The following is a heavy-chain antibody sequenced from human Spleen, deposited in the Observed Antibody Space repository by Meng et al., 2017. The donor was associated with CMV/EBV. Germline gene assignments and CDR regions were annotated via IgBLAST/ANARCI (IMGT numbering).Heavy chain of an antibody. D-gene: IGHD3-3*01. CDR2: MNTNSGNT. CDR1: YTFTSYD. J-gene: IGHJ5*02. Sequence: YTFTSYDINWVRQDTGQGLEWMGWMNTNSGNTGYAQKFQGRVTMTRNTSISTAYMELSSLRSEDTAVYYCARGPRRGSGYYGWFDPWGQGTLVTVSS. V-gene: IGHV1-8*01. CDR3: ARGPRRGSGYYGWFDP.